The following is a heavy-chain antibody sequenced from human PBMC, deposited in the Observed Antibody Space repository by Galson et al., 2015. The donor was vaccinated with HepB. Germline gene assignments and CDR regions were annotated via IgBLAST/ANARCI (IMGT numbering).Heavy chain of an antibody. CDR1: GGSISSYY. D-gene: IGHD6-19*01. Sequence: SETLSLTCTVSGGSISSYYWSWIRQPPGKGLEWIGYIYYSGSTNYNPSLKSRVTISVDTSKNQFSLKLSSVTAADTAVYYCARGGWSGWNRPLDYRGQGTLVTVSS. CDR3: ARGGWSGWNRPLDY. V-gene: IGHV4-59*01. CDR2: IYYSGST. J-gene: IGHJ4*02.